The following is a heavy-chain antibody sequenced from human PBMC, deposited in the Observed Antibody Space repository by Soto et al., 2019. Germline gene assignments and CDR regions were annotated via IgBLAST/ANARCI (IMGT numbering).Heavy chain of an antibody. J-gene: IGHJ4*02. Sequence: QVQLQESGPGLGKPSGTLSLTCAVSGGSISSSNWWNWVRQPPGKGLEWIGEIYHSGSTNYNPSRKSRVTISVDNSKDQFSLKLSSVTAADTAVYYCARVAVAGTRVDYWGQGTLVTVSS. D-gene: IGHD6-19*01. V-gene: IGHV4-4*02. CDR3: ARVAVAGTRVDY. CDR2: IYHSGST. CDR1: GGSISSSNW.